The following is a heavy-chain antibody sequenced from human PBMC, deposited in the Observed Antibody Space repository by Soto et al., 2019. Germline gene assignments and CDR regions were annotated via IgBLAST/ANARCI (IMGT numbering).Heavy chain of an antibody. Sequence: GGSLRLSCAASGFTFSSYAMTWVRQAPGKGLEWVSVISGTGGSTFYADSVKGRFTISRDNSKDTLHLQMNSLRAEDTALYYCAKAFAIFGGAYFDSWGQGTLVTVSS. CDR2: ISGTGGST. V-gene: IGHV3-23*01. CDR3: AKAFAIFGGAYFDS. CDR1: GFTFSSYA. D-gene: IGHD3-3*01. J-gene: IGHJ4*02.